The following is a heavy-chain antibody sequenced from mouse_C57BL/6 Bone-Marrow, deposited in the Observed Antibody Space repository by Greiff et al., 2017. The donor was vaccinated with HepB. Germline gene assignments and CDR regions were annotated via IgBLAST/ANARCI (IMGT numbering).Heavy chain of an antibody. Sequence: EVQLVESGGGLVQPKGSLKLSCAASGFSFNTYAMNWVRQAPGKGLEWVARIRSKSNNYATYYADSVKDRFTISRDDSESMLYLQMNNLKTEDTAMYYCGRPYYSNYYAMDYWGQGTSVTVSS. CDR3: GRPYYSNYYAMDY. V-gene: IGHV10-1*01. CDR1: GFSFNTYA. J-gene: IGHJ4*01. CDR2: IRSKSNNYAT. D-gene: IGHD2-5*01.